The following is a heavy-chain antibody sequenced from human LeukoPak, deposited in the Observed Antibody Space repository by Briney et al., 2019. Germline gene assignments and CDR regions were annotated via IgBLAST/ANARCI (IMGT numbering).Heavy chain of an antibody. CDR1: GFTFTYAW. Sequence: GGSLRLSCAASGFTFTYAWMSWVRQAPGKGLEWVGRIKTKTDGGTTDYAAPVKGRFTISRDNSKNTLYLQMNSLRAEDTAIFYCAKDRLGYTFGPFDYWGQGTLVIVSS. CDR2: IKTKTDGGTT. CDR3: AKDRLGYTFGPFDY. D-gene: IGHD5-18*01. V-gene: IGHV3-15*01. J-gene: IGHJ4*02.